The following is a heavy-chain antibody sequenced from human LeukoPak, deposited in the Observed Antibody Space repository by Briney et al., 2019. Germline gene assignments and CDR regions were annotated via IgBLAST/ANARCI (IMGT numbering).Heavy chain of an antibody. CDR2: INPNSGGT. J-gene: IGHJ3*02. D-gene: IGHD6-13*01. V-gene: IGHV1-2*02. CDR3: ARQAAAGSNDAFDI. CDR1: GYTFTGYY. Sequence: ASVKVSCKASGYTFTGYYMHWVRQAPGQGLERMGWINPNSGGTNYAQKFQGRVTMTRDTSISTAYMELSRLRSDDTAVYYCARQAAAGSNDAFDIWGQGTMVTVSS.